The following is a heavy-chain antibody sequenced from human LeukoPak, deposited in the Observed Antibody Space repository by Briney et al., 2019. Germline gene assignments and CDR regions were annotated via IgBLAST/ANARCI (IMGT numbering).Heavy chain of an antibody. Sequence: GGSLRLSCAASGFTFSSYGMHWVRQAPGKGLEWVALIWYDGSNKYYADSVKGRFTISRDNSKNTLYLQMNSLRAEDTALYYSARDQADYDIDDWGNGTMVTV. J-gene: IGHJ6*04. CDR1: GFTFSSYG. CDR2: IWYDGSNK. CDR3: ARDQADYDIDD. V-gene: IGHV3-33*01.